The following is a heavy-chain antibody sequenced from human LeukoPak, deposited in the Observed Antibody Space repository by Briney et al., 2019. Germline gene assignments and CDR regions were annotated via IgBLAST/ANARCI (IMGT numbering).Heavy chain of an antibody. CDR2: ISYDGSNK. J-gene: IGHJ3*02. CDR1: GFTFSSYA. Sequence: PGRSLRLSCAASGFTFSSYAMHWVRQAPGKGLEWVAVISYDGSNKYYADSVKGRFTISRDNSKNTLYLQMNSLRAEDTAVYYCARVCGGDCRNDAFDIWGQGTMVTVSS. CDR3: ARVCGGDCRNDAFDI. D-gene: IGHD2-21*02. V-gene: IGHV3-30-3*01.